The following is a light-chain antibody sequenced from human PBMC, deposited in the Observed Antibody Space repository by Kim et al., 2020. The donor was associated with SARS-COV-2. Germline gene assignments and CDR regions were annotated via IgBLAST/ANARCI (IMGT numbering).Light chain of an antibody. CDR2: YDS. CDR1: TIGSKS. Sequence: SGKTAGITCWGKTIGSKSVGRYQQKPGQAPVLVIYYDSDRPSGIPERFSGSNSGNTATLTISRVEAGDEADYYCQVWDSSSDHVVFGGGTKLTVL. V-gene: IGLV3-21*04. J-gene: IGLJ2*01. CDR3: QVWDSSSDHVV.